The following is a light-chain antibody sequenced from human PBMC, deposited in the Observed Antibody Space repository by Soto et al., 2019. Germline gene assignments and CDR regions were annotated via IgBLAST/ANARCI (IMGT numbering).Light chain of an antibody. CDR1: QSVRIN. CDR3: QQYNIWPT. J-gene: IGKJ1*01. V-gene: IGKV3-15*01. Sequence: DRVMTQSPACLSVSPGDRATLTCRASQSVRINLAWYQQKPGQAPRLLIYGASTRATGIPARFSGSGSGTEFTLTISSLQSEDFAVYYCQQYNIWPTFGQGTKVDIK. CDR2: GAS.